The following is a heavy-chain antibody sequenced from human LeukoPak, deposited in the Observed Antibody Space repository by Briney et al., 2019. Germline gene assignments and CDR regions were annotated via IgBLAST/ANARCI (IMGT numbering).Heavy chain of an antibody. CDR2: ISAYNGNT. Sequence: ASVKVSCKASGYTFTSYGISWVRQAPGQGLEWMGWISAYNGNTNYAQKFQDRVTLTTDTSTSAAYMELRSLRSDDTAVYYCAKDYNYVPDYWGQGTLITVSS. J-gene: IGHJ4*02. D-gene: IGHD5-24*01. CDR1: GYTFTSYG. CDR3: AKDYNYVPDY. V-gene: IGHV1-18*01.